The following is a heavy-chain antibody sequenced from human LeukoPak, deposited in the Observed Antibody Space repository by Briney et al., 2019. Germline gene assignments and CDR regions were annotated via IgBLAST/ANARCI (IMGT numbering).Heavy chain of an antibody. CDR2: ISASGGST. D-gene: IGHD3-10*01. V-gene: IGHV3-23*01. CDR1: GFTFSSYV. CDR3: AKADRGWGVITKD. J-gene: IGHJ4*02. Sequence: PGGSLRLSCEASGFTFSSYVISWVRQAPGKGLEWVSAISASGGSTYYADSVKGRFTISRDNSKNTLYLLMNSLRAEDTAVYYCAKADRGWGVITKDWGQGTLVTVSS.